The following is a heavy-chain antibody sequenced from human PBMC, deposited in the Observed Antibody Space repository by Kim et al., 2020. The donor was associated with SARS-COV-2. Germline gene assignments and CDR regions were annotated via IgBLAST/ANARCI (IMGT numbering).Heavy chain of an antibody. CDR2: IKIKIDGGTT. D-gene: IGHD6-25*01. J-gene: IGHJ3*02. CDR1: GFTISNAW. V-gene: IGHV3-15*01. Sequence: GGSLRLSCAASGFTISNAWMSWVRQAPGKGLEWVCRIKIKIDGGTTDYAAPGKGRFTISRDDSKNTLYLQMNSLKTEDTAVYYCALGQRGAFDIWGQGTMVTVSS. CDR3: ALGQRGAFDI.